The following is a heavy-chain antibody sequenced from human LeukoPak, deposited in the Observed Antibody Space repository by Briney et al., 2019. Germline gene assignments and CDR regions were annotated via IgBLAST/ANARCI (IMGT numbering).Heavy chain of an antibody. Sequence: SVKVSCKASGGTFSSYAISWVRQAPEQRLEWMGGIIPIFGTANYAQKFQGRVTITTDESTSTAYMELSSLRSEDTAVYYCARDAGDGYNEYYFDYWGQGTLVTVSS. V-gene: IGHV1-69*05. CDR2: IIPIFGTA. J-gene: IGHJ4*02. CDR1: GGTFSSYA. CDR3: ARDAGDGYNEYYFDY. D-gene: IGHD5-24*01.